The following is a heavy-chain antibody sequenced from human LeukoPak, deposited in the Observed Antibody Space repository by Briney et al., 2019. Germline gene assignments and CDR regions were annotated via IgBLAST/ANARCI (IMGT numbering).Heavy chain of an antibody. CDR1: GFTFSSYA. Sequence: GGSLRLSCAASGFTFSSYAMHWVRQAPGKGLEYVSAISSNGGSTYYANSVKGRFTISGDNSKNTLYLQMGSLRAEDMAVYYCARASNRKALTYYFDYWGQGTLVTVSS. D-gene: IGHD2/OR15-2a*01. CDR2: ISSNGGST. J-gene: IGHJ4*02. CDR3: ARASNRKALTYYFDY. V-gene: IGHV3-64*01.